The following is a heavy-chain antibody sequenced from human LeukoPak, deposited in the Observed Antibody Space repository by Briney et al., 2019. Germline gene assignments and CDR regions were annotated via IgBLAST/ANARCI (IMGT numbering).Heavy chain of an antibody. CDR3: IRDASIGTHYFDF. J-gene: IGHJ4*02. Sequence: GGSLRLSCAASEFTFSNAWMSWVRHAPGKGLEWVGRIRSKTDGGTTDYAAPVKGRFTISRDDSKNTVYLQMNSLKTEDTGVYYCIRDASIGTHYFDFWGQGTLVTVSS. V-gene: IGHV3-15*01. CDR1: EFTFSNAW. D-gene: IGHD2-21*01. CDR2: IRSKTDGGTT.